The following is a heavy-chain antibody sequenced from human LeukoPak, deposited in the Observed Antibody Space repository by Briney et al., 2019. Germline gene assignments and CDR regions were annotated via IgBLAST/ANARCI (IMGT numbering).Heavy chain of an antibody. J-gene: IGHJ4*02. CDR1: GYTFTSYG. V-gene: IGHV1-18*01. D-gene: IGHD3-22*01. CDR3: ARGRSTDYYDSSGYYYGSPSDY. CDR2: ISAYNGNT. Sequence: EASVKVSCKASGYTFTSYGISWVRQAPGQGLEWMGWISAYNGNTNYAQKLQGRVTMTTDTSTSTAYMELRSLRSVDTAVYYCARGRSTDYYDSSGYYYGSPSDYWGQGTLVTVSS.